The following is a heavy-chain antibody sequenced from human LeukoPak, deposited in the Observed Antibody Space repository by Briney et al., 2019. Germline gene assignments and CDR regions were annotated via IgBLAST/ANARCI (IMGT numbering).Heavy chain of an antibody. CDR1: GYTFTSYD. CDR3: ARGGAVAGHNWFDP. V-gene: IGHV1-8*03. Sequence: ASVKVSCQASGYTFTSYDINWLRQASGQGLEWMGWMNPNNGNTGYAQKFQGRVTSTRDTSISTAYMELSSLRSEDTAVYYCARGGAVAGHNWFDPWDQGTLVIVSS. J-gene: IGHJ5*02. D-gene: IGHD6-19*01. CDR2: MNPNNGNT.